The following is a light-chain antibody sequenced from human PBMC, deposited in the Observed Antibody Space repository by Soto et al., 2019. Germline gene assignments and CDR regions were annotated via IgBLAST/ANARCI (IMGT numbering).Light chain of an antibody. CDR2: AAS. J-gene: IGKJ1*01. Sequence: EIQMTQSPSSLSASVGDRVPITCRASQSISSYLNWYQQKPGKAPKLLIYAASSLQSGVPSRFSGSGSGTDFTLTISSLQPEDFATYYCQQSYSTPRTFGQGTKVDI. CDR1: QSISSY. CDR3: QQSYSTPRT. V-gene: IGKV1-39*01.